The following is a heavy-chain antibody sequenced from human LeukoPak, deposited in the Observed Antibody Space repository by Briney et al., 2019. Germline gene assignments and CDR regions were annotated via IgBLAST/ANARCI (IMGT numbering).Heavy chain of an antibody. J-gene: IGHJ5*02. CDR1: GFTFSSYG. V-gene: IGHV3-30*18. CDR2: ISYDGSNK. D-gene: IGHD2-15*01. CDR3: AKARDIVVVVAPLWFDP. Sequence: GGSLRLSCAASGFTFSSYGMHWVRQAQGKGLEGGAVISYDGSNKYYADSVKGRFTISRDNSKNTLYLQMNSLRAEDTAVYYCAKARDIVVVVAPLWFDPWGQGTLVTVSS.